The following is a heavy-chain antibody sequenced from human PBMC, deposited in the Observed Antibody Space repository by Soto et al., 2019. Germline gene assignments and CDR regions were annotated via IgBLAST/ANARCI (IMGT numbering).Heavy chain of an antibody. J-gene: IGHJ4*02. CDR1: GFTFNKAW. Sequence: GGSLRLSCAASGFTFNKAWMSWVRQAPGKGLEWMGGFDPEDGETIYAQKFQGRVTMTEDTSTDTAYMELSSLRSEDTAVYYCATYDFWSGSPHKDIDYWGQGTLVTVSS. CDR3: ATYDFWSGSPHKDIDY. D-gene: IGHD3-3*01. CDR2: FDPEDGET. V-gene: IGHV1-24*01.